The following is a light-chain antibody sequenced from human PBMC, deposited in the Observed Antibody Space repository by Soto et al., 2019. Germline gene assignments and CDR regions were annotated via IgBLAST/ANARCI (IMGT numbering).Light chain of an antibody. Sequence: QLVLTQPPSASGSPGQSVTISCTGTSSDVGAYNYVSWYQQLPGKAPKLIIYEVSKRPSGVPDRFPGSKSGNTASLTVSGLQAEDEADYYCTSYAGTYSFFYVFGTGTKLTVL. J-gene: IGLJ1*01. CDR3: TSYAGTYSFFYV. V-gene: IGLV2-8*01. CDR2: EVS. CDR1: SSDVGAYNY.